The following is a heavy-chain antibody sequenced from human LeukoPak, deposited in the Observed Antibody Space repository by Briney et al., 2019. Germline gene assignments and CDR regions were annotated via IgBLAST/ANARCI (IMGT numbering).Heavy chain of an antibody. CDR3: ARDRRRDLLHAFDI. V-gene: IGHV4-59*01. D-gene: IGHD1-26*01. CDR1: GGSISSYY. J-gene: IGHJ3*02. CDR2: VHYSDSA. Sequence: SETLSLTCTISGGSISSYYWSWIRQPPGKGLEWIAYVHYSDSANYNPPLKSRVTISLDTSKNQFSLRLTSVTAADTAVYYCARDRRRDLLHAFDIWGQGTMVTVSS.